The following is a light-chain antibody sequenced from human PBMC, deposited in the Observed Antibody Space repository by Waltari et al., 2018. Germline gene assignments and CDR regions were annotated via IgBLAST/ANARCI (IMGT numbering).Light chain of an antibody. CDR2: DVF. CDR3: QQRRDWPIT. CDR1: HSVETS. J-gene: IGKJ5*01. V-gene: IGKV3-11*01. Sequence: EIVLTQSPATLSLSPGDRATLSCRASHSVETSLAWYQKKLGQAPRLLIYDVFYRATGIPARFSGRGSGTDFTLTISSLEPEDFALYFCQQRRDWPITFGQGTRLEIK.